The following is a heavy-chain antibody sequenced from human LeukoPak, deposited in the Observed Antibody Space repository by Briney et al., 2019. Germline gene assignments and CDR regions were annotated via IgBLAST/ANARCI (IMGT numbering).Heavy chain of an antibody. CDR2: IWHDVSNR. V-gene: IGHV3-33*08. CDR3: VRVMNYDMDV. CDR1: GFTFSSYS. J-gene: IGHJ6*02. Sequence: GGSLRLSCAASGFTFSSYSMNWVRQAPGKGLEWVAVIWHDVSNRYYADSVKGRFTISRDNSKNTLYLQMNSLRVEDTAVYYCVRVMNYDMDVWGQGTTVTVSS. D-gene: IGHD2-8*01.